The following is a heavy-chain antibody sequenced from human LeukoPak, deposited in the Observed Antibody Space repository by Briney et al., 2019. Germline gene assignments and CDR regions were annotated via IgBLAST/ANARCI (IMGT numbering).Heavy chain of an antibody. CDR2: ISSSSSYI. V-gene: IGHV3-21*01. D-gene: IGHD6-6*01. CDR3: ASGSSSSGTPYYYYYGMDV. J-gene: IGHJ6*02. Sequence: GGSLRLSCAASGFTFSSYGMHWVRQAPGKGLEWVSSISSSSSYIYYADSVKGRFTISRDNAKNSLYLQMNSLRAEGTAVYYCASGSSSSGTPYYYYYGMDVWGQGTTVTVSS. CDR1: GFTFSSYG.